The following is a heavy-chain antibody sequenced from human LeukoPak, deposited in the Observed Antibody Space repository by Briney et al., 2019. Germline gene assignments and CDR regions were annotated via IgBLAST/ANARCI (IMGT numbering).Heavy chain of an antibody. CDR1: GYTFTSYY. V-gene: IGHV1-46*01. Sequence: GASVKVSCKASGYTFTSYYMHWVRQAPGQGLEWMGIINPSGGSTSYAQKFQGRVTMTRDTSTSTVYMELSSLRSEDTAVYYCARDHPSRYCSSTSCYANTYYYYYYGMDVWGQGTTVTVSS. CDR2: INPSGGST. J-gene: IGHJ6*02. D-gene: IGHD2-2*01. CDR3: ARDHPSRYCSSTSCYANTYYYYYYGMDV.